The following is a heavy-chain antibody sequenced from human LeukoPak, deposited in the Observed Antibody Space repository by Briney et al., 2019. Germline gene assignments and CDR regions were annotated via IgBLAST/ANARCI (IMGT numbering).Heavy chain of an antibody. CDR1: GIPISSYY. D-gene: IGHD2-2*01. CDR2: IYYTGTT. V-gene: IGHV4-59*01. Sequence: SETLSLTCTVSGIPISSYYWSWSRQPPGKGLEWIGCIYYTGTTNYNPSPKSRVTISVDTSKNQFSLKLSSVTAADTAVYYCARNKEYQLPGDWGQGTLVTVSS. J-gene: IGHJ4*02. CDR3: ARNKEYQLPGD.